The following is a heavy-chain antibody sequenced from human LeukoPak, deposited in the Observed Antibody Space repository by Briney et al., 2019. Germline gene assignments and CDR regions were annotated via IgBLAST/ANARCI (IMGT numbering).Heavy chain of an antibody. CDR1: GYTFTSYG. Sequence: ASVKVSCKASGYTFTSYGISWVRQAPGQELEWMGWISAYNGNTNYAQKLQGRVTMTTDTSTSTAYMELRSLRSDDTAVYYCARGYSSSWYGPMGYYYYMDVWGKGTTVTVSS. CDR2: ISAYNGNT. J-gene: IGHJ6*03. V-gene: IGHV1-18*01. CDR3: ARGYSSSWYGPMGYYYYMDV. D-gene: IGHD6-13*01.